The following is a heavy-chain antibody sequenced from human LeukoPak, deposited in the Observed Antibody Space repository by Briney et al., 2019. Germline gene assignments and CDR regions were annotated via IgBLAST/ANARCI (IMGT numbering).Heavy chain of an antibody. V-gene: IGHV4-61*01. D-gene: IGHD1-26*01. CDR1: GGSISSSSYY. J-gene: IGHJ4*02. CDR3: ARGNSGSYGY. Sequence: SETLSLTCTVSGGSISSSSYYWSWIRQPPGKGLEWIGYIYYSGSTNYNPSLKSRVTISVDTSKNQFSLKLSSVTAADTAVYYCARGNSGSYGYWGQGTLVTVSS. CDR2: IYYSGST.